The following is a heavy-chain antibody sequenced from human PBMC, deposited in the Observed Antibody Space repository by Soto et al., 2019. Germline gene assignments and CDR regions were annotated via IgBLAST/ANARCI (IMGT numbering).Heavy chain of an antibody. J-gene: IGHJ5*02. Sequence: QVQLQQWGAGLLKPSETLSLTCAVYGGSFSGYYWSWIRQPPGKGLEWIGEINHSGSTNYNPSLTSRVTISVDTSKHQLSLELSSVTAADTAVYYCERRSYGSRTGWFDHWGQGTLVTVSS. CDR1: GGSFSGYY. CDR3: ERRSYGSRTGWFDH. V-gene: IGHV4-34*01. D-gene: IGHD6-13*01. CDR2: INHSGST.